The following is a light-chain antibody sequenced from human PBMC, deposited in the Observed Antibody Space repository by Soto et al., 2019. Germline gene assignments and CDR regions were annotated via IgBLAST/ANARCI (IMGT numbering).Light chain of an antibody. CDR3: QHYGTSPLT. Sequence: EIVLTQSPGTLSLSPGERATLSCRASQSVSNNYLAWYQQKPDQPPRLLIYGSSSRATDIPDRFSGSGSETDLTLTISRLDHEEFAVYYRQHYGTSPLTFGHGTKVDIK. CDR2: GSS. CDR1: QSVSNNY. J-gene: IGKJ3*01. V-gene: IGKV3-20*01.